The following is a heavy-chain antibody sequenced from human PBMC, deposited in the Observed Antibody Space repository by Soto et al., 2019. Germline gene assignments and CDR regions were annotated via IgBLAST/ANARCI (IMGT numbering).Heavy chain of an antibody. V-gene: IGHV3-23*01. CDR3: AKERNFWSGTAGFDS. Sequence: PGGSLRLSCVGSGFTFSMFAMSWVRQAPGKGLEWISSISGSGGSTYYADSVKGRFTVSRDNSKTTVFLQMNSLRTEDTAVYFCAKERNFWSGTAGFDSWGQGSTVTVSS. J-gene: IGHJ5*01. CDR2: ISGSGGST. CDR1: GFTFSMFA. D-gene: IGHD3-3*01.